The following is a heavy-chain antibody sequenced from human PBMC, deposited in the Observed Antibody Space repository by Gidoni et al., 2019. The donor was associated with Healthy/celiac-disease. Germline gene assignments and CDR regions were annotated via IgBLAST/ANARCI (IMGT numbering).Heavy chain of an antibody. D-gene: IGHD4-17*01. J-gene: IGHJ3*02. Sequence: QVQLQASGPGLVKPSETLSLTCTGSGGYISSYYWSWIRQPPGKGLEWLGYIYYSGSTNSTPPLKSRVTISVDTSKNQFSLKLSSVTAADTAVYYCARESGRDYGDFSGGFDIWGQGTMVTVSS. CDR2: IYYSGST. V-gene: IGHV4-59*01. CDR1: GGYISSYY. CDR3: ARESGRDYGDFSGGFDI.